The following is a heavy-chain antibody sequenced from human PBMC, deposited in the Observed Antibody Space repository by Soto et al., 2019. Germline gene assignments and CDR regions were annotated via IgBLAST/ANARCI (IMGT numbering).Heavy chain of an antibody. Sequence: QVQLQESGPGLVKPSQTLSLTCTVSDGSISSGGYYWSWIRQHPGKGLEWIGYIYYSGSTYYNPSLKSRVTISVDTSKNRFSLKLSSVTAADTAVYYCARGVGATPYFDYWGQGTLVTVSS. V-gene: IGHV4-31*03. CDR2: IYYSGST. D-gene: IGHD1-26*01. CDR3: ARGVGATPYFDY. CDR1: DGSISSGGYY. J-gene: IGHJ4*02.